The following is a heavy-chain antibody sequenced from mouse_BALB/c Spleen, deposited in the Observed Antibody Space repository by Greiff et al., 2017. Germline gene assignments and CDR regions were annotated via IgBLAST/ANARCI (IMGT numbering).Heavy chain of an antibody. J-gene: IGHJ2*01. V-gene: IGHV5-6-2*01. CDR3: ARRGRNYFDY. Sequence: EVQLVESGGGLVKLGGSLKLSCAASGFTFSSYYMSWVRQTPEKRLELVAAINSNGGSTYYPDTVKGRFTISRDNAKNTLYLQMSSLKSEDTALYYCARRGRNYFDYWGQGTTLTVSS. CDR2: INSNGGST. CDR1: GFTFSSYY.